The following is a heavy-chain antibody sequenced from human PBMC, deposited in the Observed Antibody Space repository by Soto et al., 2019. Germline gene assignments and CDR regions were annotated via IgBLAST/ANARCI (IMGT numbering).Heavy chain of an antibody. Sequence: HPGGSLRLSCAASGFTFSSYGMHWVRQAPGKGLEWVAVIWYDGSNKYYADSVKGRFTISRDNSKNTLYLQMNSLRAEDTAVYYCARDLMPSTSFLYYYYYGMDVWGQGTTVTVSS. CDR3: ARDLMPSTSFLYYYYYGMDV. J-gene: IGHJ6*02. V-gene: IGHV3-33*01. CDR1: GFTFSSYG. D-gene: IGHD2-2*01. CDR2: IWYDGSNK.